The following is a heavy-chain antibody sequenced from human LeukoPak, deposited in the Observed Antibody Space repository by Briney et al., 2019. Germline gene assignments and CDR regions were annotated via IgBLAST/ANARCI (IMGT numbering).Heavy chain of an antibody. V-gene: IGHV4-59*08. J-gene: IGHJ5*02. Sequence: PSETLSLTCTVSGGSISSYYWSWIRQPPGKGLEWIGYIYYSGSTNYNPSLKSRVTISVDTSKNQFSLKLSSVTAADTAVYYCARAVDTANGNWFDPWGQGTLVTVSS. CDR1: GGSISSYY. CDR2: IYYSGST. CDR3: ARAVDTANGNWFDP. D-gene: IGHD5-18*01.